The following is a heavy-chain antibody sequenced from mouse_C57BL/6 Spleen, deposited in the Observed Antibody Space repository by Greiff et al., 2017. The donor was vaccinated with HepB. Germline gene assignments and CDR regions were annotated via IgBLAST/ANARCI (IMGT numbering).Heavy chain of an antibody. J-gene: IGHJ2*01. CDR2: IRLKSDNYAT. CDR3: TAGWLLRSY. V-gene: IGHV6-3*01. Sequence: LQQSGGGLVQPGGSMKLSCVASGFTFSNYWMNWVRQSPEKGLEWVAQIRLKSDNYATHYAESVKGRFTISRDDSKSSVYLQMNNLRAEDTGNYYCTAGWLLRSYWGQGTTLTVSS. D-gene: IGHD2-3*01. CDR1: GFTFSNYW.